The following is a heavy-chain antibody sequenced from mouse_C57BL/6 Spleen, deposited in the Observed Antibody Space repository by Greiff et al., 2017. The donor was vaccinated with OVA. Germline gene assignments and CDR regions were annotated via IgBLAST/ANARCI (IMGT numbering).Heavy chain of an antibody. V-gene: IGHV1-69*01. Sequence: VQLQQPGAELVMPGASVQLSCKASGYTFTSYWMHWVKQRPGQGLEWIGEIDPSDSSTNYNQKFKGKSTLTVDKSSSRAYMQLSSLISEDSAVYYCARRITTVVATDWDFDGWGTGTTVTVSS. J-gene: IGHJ1*03. CDR1: GYTFTSYW. CDR3: ARRITTVVATDWDFDG. CDR2: IDPSDSST. D-gene: IGHD1-1*01.